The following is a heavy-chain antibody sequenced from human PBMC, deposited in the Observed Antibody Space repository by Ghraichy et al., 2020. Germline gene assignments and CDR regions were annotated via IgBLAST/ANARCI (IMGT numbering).Heavy chain of an antibody. Sequence: SETLSLTCTVSGDSINNDYWSWLRQPPGKGLEWIAYVHYNGRTNYNPSLKSRATILLDTSKTQFSLTLSSVTAADTAVYYWARGAGWYNPWGQGTLVTVSS. CDR3: ARGAGWYNP. J-gene: IGHJ5*02. V-gene: IGHV4-59*01. CDR2: VHYNGRT. D-gene: IGHD6-19*01. CDR1: GDSINNDY.